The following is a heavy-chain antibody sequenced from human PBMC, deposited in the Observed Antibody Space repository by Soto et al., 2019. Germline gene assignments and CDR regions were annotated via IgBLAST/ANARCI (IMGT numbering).Heavy chain of an antibody. Sequence: EVQLVEPGGGLIKHAGSLRVSCAASGFTFSEAWMNWVRHAPGRGLEWGGGILSKSVGGTTDYAAPVKGRFTISSDDSESTVALQIDSLRTEDTAVYLCAADQGAITTVAVDVPCFDYWGLGTLVTVSS. CDR1: GFTFSEAW. CDR2: ILSKSVGGTT. D-gene: IGHD3-3*01. CDR3: AADQGAITTVAVDVPCFDY. J-gene: IGHJ4*02. V-gene: IGHV3-15*07.